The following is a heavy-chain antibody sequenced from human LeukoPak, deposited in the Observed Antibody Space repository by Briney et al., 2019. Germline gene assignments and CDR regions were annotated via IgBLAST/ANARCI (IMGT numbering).Heavy chain of an antibody. V-gene: IGHV3-30*18. D-gene: IGHD2-2*01. CDR1: GFTSSSYG. CDR3: AKDRLRSTSCYFDY. Sequence: SGGSLRLPCAASGFTSSSYGMHWVRQAPGKGLEWVAVISYDGSNKYYADSVKGRFTISRDNSKNTLYLQMSSLRAEDTAVYYCAKDRLRSTSCYFDYWGQGTLITVSS. J-gene: IGHJ4*02. CDR2: ISYDGSNK.